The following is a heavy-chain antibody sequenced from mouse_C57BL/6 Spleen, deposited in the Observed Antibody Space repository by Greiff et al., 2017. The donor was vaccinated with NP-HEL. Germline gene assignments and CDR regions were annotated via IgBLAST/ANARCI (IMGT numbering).Heavy chain of an antibody. J-gene: IGHJ4*01. Sequence: VQLQQSGPELVKPGASVKISCKASGYTFTDYYMNWVKQSHGKSLEWIGDINPNNGGTSYNQKFKGKATLTVDKSSSTAYMELRSLTSEDSAVYYCARFGDYDVSYYAMDYWGQGTSVTVSS. CDR1: GYTFTDYY. V-gene: IGHV1-26*01. CDR2: INPNNGGT. D-gene: IGHD2-4*01. CDR3: ARFGDYDVSYYAMDY.